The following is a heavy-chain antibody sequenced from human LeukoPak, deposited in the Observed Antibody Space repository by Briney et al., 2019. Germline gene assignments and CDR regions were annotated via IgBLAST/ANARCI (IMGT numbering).Heavy chain of an antibody. Sequence: ASVKVSCKASGYTFTSYGISWVRQATGQGLEWMGWMNPNSGNTGYAQKFQGRVTITRNTSISTAYMELSSLRSEDTAVYYCARGSGLSDDYWGQGTLVTVSS. CDR3: ARGSGLSDDY. D-gene: IGHD6-25*01. CDR1: GYTFTSYG. CDR2: MNPNSGNT. J-gene: IGHJ4*02. V-gene: IGHV1-8*03.